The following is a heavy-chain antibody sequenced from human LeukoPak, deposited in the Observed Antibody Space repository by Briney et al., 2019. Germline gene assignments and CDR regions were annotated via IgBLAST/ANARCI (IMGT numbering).Heavy chain of an antibody. D-gene: IGHD2-15*01. J-gene: IGHJ4*02. Sequence: SGTLSLTCAVYGGSFSGYYWSWIRQPPGKGLEWIGEINHSGSTNYNPSLKSRVTISVDTSKNQFSLKLSSVTAADTAVYYCARGLWCSGGSCYADGDYWGQGTLVTVSS. CDR1: GGSFSGYY. V-gene: IGHV4-34*01. CDR2: INHSGST. CDR3: ARGLWCSGGSCYADGDY.